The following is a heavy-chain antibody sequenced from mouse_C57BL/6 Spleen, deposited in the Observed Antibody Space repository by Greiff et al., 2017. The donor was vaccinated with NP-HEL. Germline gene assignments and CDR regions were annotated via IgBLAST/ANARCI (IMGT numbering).Heavy chain of an antibody. CDR1: GYTFTSYW. J-gene: IGHJ2*01. CDR2: IDPSDSYT. D-gene: IGHD1-1*01. V-gene: IGHV1-50*01. CDR3: ARDYGSSHYFDY. Sequence: QVQLQQPGAELVKPGASVKLSCKASGYTFTSYWMQWVKQRPGQGLEWIGEIDPSDSYTNYNQKFKGKATLTVDTASSTAYMQLSSLTSEYSAVYYCARDYGSSHYFDYWGQGTTLTVSS.